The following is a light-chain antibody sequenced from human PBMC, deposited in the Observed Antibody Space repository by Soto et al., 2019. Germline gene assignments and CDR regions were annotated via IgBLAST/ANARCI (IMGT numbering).Light chain of an antibody. CDR2: GAS. J-gene: IGKJ4*01. V-gene: IGKV3-20*01. Sequence: EIVLTQSPGTLSLSPGERATLSCRASQSFGSTFLAWYQQKPDQAPRLLIYGASTRATGIPDRFSGSASETDFTLTISRLEPEDFAVYYCQQYGSSLLTFGGGTKVELK. CDR1: QSFGSTF. CDR3: QQYGSSLLT.